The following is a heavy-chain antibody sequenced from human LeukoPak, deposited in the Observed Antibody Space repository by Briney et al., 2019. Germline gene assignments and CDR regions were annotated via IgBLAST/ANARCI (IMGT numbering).Heavy chain of an antibody. J-gene: IGHJ4*02. CDR2: IYTSGTT. CDR3: ARVSPPSQSSITARGRNYYFDY. D-gene: IGHD6-6*01. CDR1: GGSISSYY. Sequence: SETLSLTCTVSGGSISSYYWNWIRQPAGKGLEWIGRIYTSGTTNYNPALKSRVTMSVDKSKNQLSLMLSSLTAADTAVYYCARVSPPSQSSITARGRNYYFDYWGREPWSPSP. V-gene: IGHV4-4*07.